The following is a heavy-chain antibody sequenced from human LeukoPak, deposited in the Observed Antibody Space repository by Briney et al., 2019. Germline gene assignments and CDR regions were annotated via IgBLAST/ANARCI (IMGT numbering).Heavy chain of an antibody. Sequence: GGSLRLSCAASGFTFSSYWMSWVRQAPGKGLEWVANIKQDESEKYYVDSVKGRFTISRDNAKNSLYLQMNSLRAEDTAVYYCARDRLRSGYSADYWGQGTLVTVSS. D-gene: IGHD3-22*01. CDR3: ARDRLRSGYSADY. CDR2: IKQDESEK. CDR1: GFTFSSYW. J-gene: IGHJ4*02. V-gene: IGHV3-7*01.